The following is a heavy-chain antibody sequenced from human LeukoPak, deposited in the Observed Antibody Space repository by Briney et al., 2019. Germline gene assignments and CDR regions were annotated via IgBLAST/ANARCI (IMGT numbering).Heavy chain of an antibody. D-gene: IGHD4-17*01. CDR2: ISSSSSYI. V-gene: IGHV3-21*01. CDR3: ARDSMTTVTTYTFGDY. CDR1: GFTFSSYS. Sequence: GGSLRLSCAASGFTFSSYSMNWVRQAPGKGLEWVSSISSSSSYIYYANSVKGRFTISRDNSKNMLYLQMGSLRAEDMAVYYCARDSMTTVTTYTFGDYWGQGTLVTVSS. J-gene: IGHJ4*02.